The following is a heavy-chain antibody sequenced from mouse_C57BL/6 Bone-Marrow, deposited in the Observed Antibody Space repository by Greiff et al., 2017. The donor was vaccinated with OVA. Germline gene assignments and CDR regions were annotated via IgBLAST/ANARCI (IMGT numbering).Heavy chain of an antibody. CDR3: GITTVVAPNYAMDY. CDR1: GFTFTDSY. D-gene: IGHD1-1*01. Sequence: VQLQQSGPVLVKPGPSVKISCKASGFTFTDSYMHWVKQSHGKSLEWIGLVYPYNGGTSYNQKFKGKATLTVDTSSSTAYMELNSLTSEDSAVYYCGITTVVAPNYAMDYWGQGTSVTVSS. V-gene: IGHV1-36*01. CDR2: VYPYNGGT. J-gene: IGHJ4*01.